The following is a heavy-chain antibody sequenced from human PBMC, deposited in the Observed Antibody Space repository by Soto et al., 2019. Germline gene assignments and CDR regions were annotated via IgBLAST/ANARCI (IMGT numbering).Heavy chain of an antibody. Sequence: QVQLVESGGGVVQPGRSLRLSCAASRFTFSSYGMHWVRQAPGKGLEWVAVISYDGSNKYYADSVKGRFTISRDNSKNTLYLQMNSLRAEDTAVYYCAKDPYYYDSSGYFDYWGQGTLVTVSS. V-gene: IGHV3-30*18. CDR1: RFTFSSYG. J-gene: IGHJ4*02. CDR3: AKDPYYYDSSGYFDY. D-gene: IGHD3-22*01. CDR2: ISYDGSNK.